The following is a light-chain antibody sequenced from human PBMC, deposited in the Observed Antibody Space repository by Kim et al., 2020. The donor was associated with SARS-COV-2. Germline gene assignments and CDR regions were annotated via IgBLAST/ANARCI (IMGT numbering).Light chain of an antibody. Sequence: GQRVTSSCSGSRSKIGSNDVYGDQQRPGTAPKLLIYRNNPRPSGVPDRFSGSKSGTSASLAISGLRSEDEADYYCAAWDDRLSGWGCGGEPKLSGL. CDR2: RNN. J-gene: IGLJ3*02. CDR1: RSKIGSND. CDR3: AAWDDRLSGWG. V-gene: IGLV1-47*01.